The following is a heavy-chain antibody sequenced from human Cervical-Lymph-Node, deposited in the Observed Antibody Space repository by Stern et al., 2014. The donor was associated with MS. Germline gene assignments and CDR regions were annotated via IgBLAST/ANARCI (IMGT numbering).Heavy chain of an antibody. D-gene: IGHD2-15*01. CDR3: ASSCSGGRCYTSDFDY. J-gene: IGHJ4*02. Sequence: QVQLQQCGAGLLKPSETLSLTCAVYGGSFSAYYRSWIRQPPGKGLEWIGEINQSGSTNYNPSLKIRVTISVDMSKNQFSLNLSSVTAADTAVYYCASSCSGGRCYTSDFDYWGQGTLVTVSS. CDR1: GGSFSAYY. V-gene: IGHV4-34*01. CDR2: INQSGST.